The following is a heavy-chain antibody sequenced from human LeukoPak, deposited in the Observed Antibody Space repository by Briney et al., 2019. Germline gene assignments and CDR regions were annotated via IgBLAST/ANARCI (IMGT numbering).Heavy chain of an antibody. CDR2: IYYSGST. V-gene: IGHV4-59*01. Sequence: PSETLSLTCTASGGSISSYYWSWIRQPPGKGLEWIGYIYYSGSTNYNPSLKSRVTISVDTSKNQFSLKLSSVTAADTAVYYCARGEKGRYYSSGNYYYYMDVWGKGTTVTVSS. CDR1: GGSISSYY. CDR3: ARGEKGRYYSSGNYYYYMDV. D-gene: IGHD3-10*01. J-gene: IGHJ6*03.